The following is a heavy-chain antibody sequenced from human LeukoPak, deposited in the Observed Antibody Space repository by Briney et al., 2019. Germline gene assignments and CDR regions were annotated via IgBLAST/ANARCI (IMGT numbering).Heavy chain of an antibody. J-gene: IGHJ4*02. CDR3: ARINYNSSGWYGFHY. D-gene: IGHD6-19*01. Sequence: GESLKISCKGSGYRFTSYWIGWVRQMPGKGLEWMGIIYPGDSDARYSPSFQGQVTISADKSISTAYLQWSSLKAPDTAMYFCARINYNSSGWYGFHYWGQGTLVTVSS. CDR2: IYPGDSDA. V-gene: IGHV5-51*01. CDR1: GYRFTSYW.